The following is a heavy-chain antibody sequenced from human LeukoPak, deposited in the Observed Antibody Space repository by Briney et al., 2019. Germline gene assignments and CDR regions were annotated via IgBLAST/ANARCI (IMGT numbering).Heavy chain of an antibody. D-gene: IGHD3-3*01. CDR1: GGSISSGSYY. Sequence: SQTLSLTCTVSGGSISSGSYYWSWIRQPAGKGLERIGRIYTSGSTNYNPSLKSRVTISVDTSKNQFSLKLSSVTAADTAVYYCARNVRYYFWSGYLDDYWGQGTLVTVSS. CDR3: ARNVRYYFWSGYLDDY. J-gene: IGHJ4*02. V-gene: IGHV4-61*02. CDR2: IYTSGST.